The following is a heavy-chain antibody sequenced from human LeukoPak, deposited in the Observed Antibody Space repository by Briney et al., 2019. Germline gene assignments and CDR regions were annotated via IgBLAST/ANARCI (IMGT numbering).Heavy chain of an antibody. D-gene: IGHD5-12*01. CDR3: ARTPDLGTNIVATIGYFDY. V-gene: IGHV1-18*01. Sequence: ASVKVSCKASGYTFTSYGIRWVRQAPGQGLEWMGWISAYNGNTNYAQKLQGRVTMTTDTSTSTAYMELRSLRSDDTAVYYCARTPDLGTNIVATIGYFDYWGQGTLVTVSS. CDR1: GYTFTSYG. CDR2: ISAYNGNT. J-gene: IGHJ4*02.